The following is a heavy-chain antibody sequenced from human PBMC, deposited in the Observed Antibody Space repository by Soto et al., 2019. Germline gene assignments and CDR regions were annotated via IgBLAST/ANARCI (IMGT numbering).Heavy chain of an antibody. Sequence: PGGALRLSCTASGFTFGDYAMSWFRQAPGKGLEWVGFIRSKAYGGTTEYAASVKGRFTISRDDSKSIAYLQMNSLKTEDTAVYYCTREYSGYDWPHYYYYYYMDVWGKGTTVTVSS. CDR3: TREYSGYDWPHYYYYYYMDV. D-gene: IGHD5-12*01. V-gene: IGHV3-49*03. J-gene: IGHJ6*03. CDR1: GFTFGDYA. CDR2: IRSKAYGGTT.